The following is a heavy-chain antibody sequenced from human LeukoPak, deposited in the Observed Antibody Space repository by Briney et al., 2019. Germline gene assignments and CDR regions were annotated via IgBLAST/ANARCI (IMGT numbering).Heavy chain of an antibody. CDR1: GGTFSSYA. V-gene: IGHV1-69*06. CDR2: IIPIFGTA. CDR3: TRLVDFGGSYGYYYYMDV. D-gene: IGHD1-26*01. Sequence: SVKVSCKASGGTFSSYAISWVRQAPGQGLEWMGGIIPIFGTANYAQKFQGRVTITADKSTSTAYMELSSLRSEDTAVYYCTRLVDFGGSYGYYYYMDVWGKGTTVTVSS. J-gene: IGHJ6*03.